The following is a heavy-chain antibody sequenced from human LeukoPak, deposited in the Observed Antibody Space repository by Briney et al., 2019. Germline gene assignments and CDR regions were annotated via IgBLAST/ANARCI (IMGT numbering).Heavy chain of an antibody. J-gene: IGHJ4*02. Sequence: GGSLRLSCAASGFTFGSYAMSWVRQAPGKGLEWVSALSGTGSPTYYADSVKGRFTISRDNSKNTLYLLMNSLRAEDTAVYYCARGGYRAYYYDSSGPWGYWGQGTLVTVSS. CDR1: GFTFGSYA. V-gene: IGHV3-23*01. D-gene: IGHD3-22*01. CDR3: ARGGYRAYYYDSSGPWGY. CDR2: LSGTGSPT.